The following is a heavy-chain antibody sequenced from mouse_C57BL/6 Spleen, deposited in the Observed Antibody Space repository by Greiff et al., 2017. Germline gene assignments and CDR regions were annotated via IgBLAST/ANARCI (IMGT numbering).Heavy chain of an antibody. CDR3: ARGPTVQDY. CDR1: GFTFSDYG. J-gene: IGHJ4*01. D-gene: IGHD4-1*02. CDR2: ISSGSSTI. Sequence: EVQLQESGGGLVKPGGSLKLSCAASGFTFSDYGMHWVRQAPEKGLEWVAYISSGSSTIYYADTVKGRFTISRDNAKNTLFLQMTSLRSEDTAMYYCARGPTVQDYWGQGTSVTVSS. V-gene: IGHV5-17*01.